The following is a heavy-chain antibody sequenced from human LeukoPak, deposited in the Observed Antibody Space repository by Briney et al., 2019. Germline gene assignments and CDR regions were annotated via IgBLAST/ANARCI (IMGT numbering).Heavy chain of an antibody. CDR1: ELSVGSNY. V-gene: IGHV3-48*03. J-gene: IGHJ6*04. Sequence: PGGSLRLSCAASELSVGSNYVTWVRQAPGKGLERVSYISSSGSTIYYADSVKGRFTISRDNAKNSLYLQMNSLRAEDTAVYYCAELGITMIGGVWGKGTTVTISS. CDR2: ISSSGSTI. D-gene: IGHD3-10*02. CDR3: AELGITMIGGV.